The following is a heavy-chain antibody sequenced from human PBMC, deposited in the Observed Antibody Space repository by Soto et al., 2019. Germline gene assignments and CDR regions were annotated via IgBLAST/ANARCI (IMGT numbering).Heavy chain of an antibody. V-gene: IGHV4-59*01. D-gene: IGHD3-3*01. CDR3: ASYDFWSGYYSFDP. CDR2: IYYSGST. CDR1: GGSISSYY. Sequence: SETLSLTCTVSGGSISSYYWSWIRQPPGKGLEWIGYIYYSGSTNYNPSLKSRVTISVDTSKNQFSLKLSSVTAADTAVYYCASYDFWSGYYSFDPWGQGTLVTVSS. J-gene: IGHJ5*02.